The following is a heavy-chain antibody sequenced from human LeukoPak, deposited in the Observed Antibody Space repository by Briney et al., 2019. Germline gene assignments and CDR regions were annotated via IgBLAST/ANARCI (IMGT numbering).Heavy chain of an antibody. Sequence: GASVKVSCKASGGTFSSYAISWVRQAPGQGLEWMGGIIPIFGTANYAQKFQGRVTITADESTSTAYMELSSLRSEDTAVYYCARALKEMTRKRCRGGSCWEVLNWGQGTLVTVSS. V-gene: IGHV1-69*13. CDR3: ARALKEMTRKRCRGGSCWEVLN. D-gene: IGHD2-15*01. CDR1: GGTFSSYA. J-gene: IGHJ4*02. CDR2: IIPIFGTA.